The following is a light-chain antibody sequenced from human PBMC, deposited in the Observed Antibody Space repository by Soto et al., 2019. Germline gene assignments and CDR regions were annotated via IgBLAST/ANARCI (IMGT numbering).Light chain of an antibody. V-gene: IGKV3-20*01. J-gene: IGKJ2*01. CDR1: QNVRNNS. CDR3: HQYGYGDDT. Sequence: DIVLTQSPCTLSLSPGERATLSCRASQNVRNNSVACYQQQPGQAPRLLIFVSSIRATGTTDRFSGSGSGTDLTITISRMEHKDAAVYFCHQYGYGDDTFGQGTRLEIK. CDR2: VSS.